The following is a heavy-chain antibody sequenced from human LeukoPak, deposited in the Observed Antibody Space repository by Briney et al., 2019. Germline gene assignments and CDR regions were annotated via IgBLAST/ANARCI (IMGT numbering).Heavy chain of an antibody. CDR3: ARVSPQFDP. J-gene: IGHJ5*02. CDR2: INHSGST. Sequence: SETLSLTCAVYGGSFSGYYWSWIRQPPGKGLEWIGEINHSGSTNYNPSLKSRVTISVDTSKNQFSLKLSSVTAADTAVYYCARVSPQFDPWGQGTLVTVSS. CDR1: GGSFSGYY. V-gene: IGHV4-34*01.